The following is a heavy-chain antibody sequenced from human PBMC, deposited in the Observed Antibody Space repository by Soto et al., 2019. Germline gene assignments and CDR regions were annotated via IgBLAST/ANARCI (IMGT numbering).Heavy chain of an antibody. D-gene: IGHD3-3*02. J-gene: IGHJ4*02. CDR2: IWYDGSNK. V-gene: IGHV3-33*01. CDR1: GFTFSSYG. Sequence: QVQLVESGGGVVQPGRSLRLSCAASGFTFSSYGMHWVRQAPGKGLEWVAVIWYDGSNKYYADSVKGRFTISRDNSKNPLYLQMNSLRAEDTAVYYCAREGHFIHFDYWGQGTLVTVSS. CDR3: AREGHFIHFDY.